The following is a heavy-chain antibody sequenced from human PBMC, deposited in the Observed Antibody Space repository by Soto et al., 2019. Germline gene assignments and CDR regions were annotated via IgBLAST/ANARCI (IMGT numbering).Heavy chain of an antibody. CDR3: ARHRVDYYDSSGYYYDDAFDI. D-gene: IGHD3-22*01. CDR2: IYPGDSDT. J-gene: IGHJ3*02. V-gene: IGHV5-51*01. Sequence: GESLKISCKGSGYSFTSYWIGWVRQMPGKGLEWVGIIYPGDSDTRYSPPFQGPVTLSADKSISPAYLECSRLKASDTAMYYCARHRVDYYDSSGYYYDDAFDIWGQGTMVTVSS. CDR1: GYSFTSYW.